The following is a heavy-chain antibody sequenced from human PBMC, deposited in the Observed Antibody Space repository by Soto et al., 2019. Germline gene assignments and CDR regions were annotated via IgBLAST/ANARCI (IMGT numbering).Heavy chain of an antibody. Sequence: GASVKVSCTASGYTFTIYYMHWVRQAPGQGLEWMGIINPSGGSTSYAQKFQGRVTMTRDTSTSTVYMELSSLRSEDTAVYYCAREAIFGVVIPQPYFPGMNVWGQGTTVTVSS. D-gene: IGHD3-3*01. CDR2: INPSGGST. V-gene: IGHV1-46*01. J-gene: IGHJ6*02. CDR1: GYTFTIYY. CDR3: AREAIFGVVIPQPYFPGMNV.